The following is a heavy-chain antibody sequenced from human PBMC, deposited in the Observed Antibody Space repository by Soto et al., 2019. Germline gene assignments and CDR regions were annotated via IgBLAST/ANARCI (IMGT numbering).Heavy chain of an antibody. J-gene: IGHJ6*02. V-gene: IGHV3-23*01. CDR1: GFTFSSYA. CDR3: AKAPGKAWFLAEGMDV. D-gene: IGHD3-10*01. CDR2: ISGSGGST. Sequence: GGSLRLSCAASGFTFSSYAMSWVRQAPGKGLEWVSAISGSGGSTYYADSVKGRFTISRDNSKNTLYLQMNSLRAEDTAVYYCAKAPGKAWFLAEGMDVWGQGTTVTVSS.